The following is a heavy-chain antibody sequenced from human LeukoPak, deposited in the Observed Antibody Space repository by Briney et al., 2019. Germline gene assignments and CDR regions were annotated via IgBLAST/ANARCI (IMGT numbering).Heavy chain of an antibody. Sequence: ASVKVSCKASGYTFSGTGWYLYWLRQAPGQGLECMGWIYPNNGATAYAQKFQGRVAMTRDTSITTAYMELSRLRPDDTAVYYGAQDGPAKMVDFAYWGREPWSPSPQ. CDR3: AQDGPAKMVDFAY. J-gene: IGHJ4*02. V-gene: IGHV1-2*02. CDR1: GYTFSGTGWY. CDR2: IYPNNGAT. D-gene: IGHD3-10*01.